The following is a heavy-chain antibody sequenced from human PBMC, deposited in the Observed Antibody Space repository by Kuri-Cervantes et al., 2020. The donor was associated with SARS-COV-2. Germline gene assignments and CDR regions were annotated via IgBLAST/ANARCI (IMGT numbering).Heavy chain of an antibody. CDR3: ARGRGCSSTSCNYYYYMDV. D-gene: IGHD2-2*01. CDR2: IYTSGST. CDR1: GGSFSGYY. V-gene: IGHV4-59*10. Sequence: GSLRLSCAVYGGSFSGYYWSWIRQPAGKGLEWIGRIYTSGSTNYNPSLKSRVTISVDTSKNQFSLKLSSVTAADTAVYYCARGRGCSSTSCNYYYYMDVWGKGTTVTVSS. J-gene: IGHJ6*03.